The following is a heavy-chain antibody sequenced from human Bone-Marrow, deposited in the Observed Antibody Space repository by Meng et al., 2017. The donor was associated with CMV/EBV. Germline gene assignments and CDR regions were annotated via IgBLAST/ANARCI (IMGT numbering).Heavy chain of an antibody. Sequence: GSLRLSCNVFGDSISNYYWSWIRQPPGKGLEWIGYIYYSGSTNYSPSLKSRVTISLDTSKNQFSLRLSSVTAADTAVYYCARGPGITIFGVVFYYYGMDVWGQGTTVTVSS. CDR1: GDSISNYY. V-gene: IGHV4-59*01. CDR3: ARGPGITIFGVVFYYYGMDV. J-gene: IGHJ6*02. D-gene: IGHD3-3*01. CDR2: IYYSGST.